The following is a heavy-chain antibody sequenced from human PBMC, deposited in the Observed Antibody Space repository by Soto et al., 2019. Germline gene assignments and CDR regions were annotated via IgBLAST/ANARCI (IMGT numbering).Heavy chain of an antibody. CDR1: GYTFTSYG. Sequence: ASVKVSCKASGYTFTSYGISWVRQAPGQGLEWMGWISAYNGNTNYAQKLQGRVTMTRDTSVSTVYMELSRLTSDDTDVYYCATSGSYSTQLDHWGQGTLVTVSS. V-gene: IGHV1-18*04. CDR3: ATSGSYSTQLDH. D-gene: IGHD1-26*01. J-gene: IGHJ4*02. CDR2: ISAYNGNT.